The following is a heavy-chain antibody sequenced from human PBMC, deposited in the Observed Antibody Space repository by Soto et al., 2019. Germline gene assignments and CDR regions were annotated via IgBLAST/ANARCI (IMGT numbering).Heavy chain of an antibody. Sequence: NPSETLSLTCTVSGGSISNYYWSWIRQPPGKRLEWIAYMYYSGGTNYNPSLKSRVTISVDTSKNQFSLKLSSVTAADTAVYYCARDPTPWGQGTLVTVSS. CDR3: ARDPTP. J-gene: IGHJ5*02. CDR2: MYYSGGT. CDR1: GGSISNYY. V-gene: IGHV4-59*12.